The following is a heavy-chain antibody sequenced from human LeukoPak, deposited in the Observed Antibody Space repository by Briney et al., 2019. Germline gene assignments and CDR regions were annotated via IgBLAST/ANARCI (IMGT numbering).Heavy chain of an antibody. CDR1: GYSFTSYW. CDR3: AIRRMVRGVINWFDP. J-gene: IGHJ5*02. V-gene: IGHV5-51*01. Sequence: GESLKISCKTSGYSFTSYWIGWVRQMPGKGLEWMGIIYPGDSDTRYSPSFQGQVTISADKSISTAYLQWSSLKASDTAMYYCAIRRMVRGVINWFDPWGQGTLVTVSS. CDR2: IYPGDSDT. D-gene: IGHD3-10*01.